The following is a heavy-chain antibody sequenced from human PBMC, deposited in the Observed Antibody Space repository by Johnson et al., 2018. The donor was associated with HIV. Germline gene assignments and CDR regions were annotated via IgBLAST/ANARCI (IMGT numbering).Heavy chain of an antibody. J-gene: IGHJ3*02. CDR3: TTDLELAGLWFGELWDDAFDI. CDR2: IKSKTDGGTT. Sequence: VQLVESGGGVVQPGRSLRLSCATSGFTFSKAWMNWVRQAPGKGLEWVGRIKSKTDGGTTDYAAPVKDRFSISRDDSKNTLYLQMNSLKTEDTAVYYCTTDLELAGLWFGELWDDAFDIWGQGTMVTVSS. V-gene: IGHV3-15*01. CDR1: GFTFSKAW. D-gene: IGHD3-10*01.